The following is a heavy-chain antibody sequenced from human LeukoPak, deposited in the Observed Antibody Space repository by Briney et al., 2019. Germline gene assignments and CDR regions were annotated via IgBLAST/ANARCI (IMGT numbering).Heavy chain of an antibody. CDR3: ARGHYDADYYYYMDV. J-gene: IGHJ6*03. CDR1: GFTFSDHY. CDR2: TRNKANSYTT. Sequence: GGSLRLSCAASGFTFSDHYMDWVRQAPGKGLEWVGRTRNKANSYTTEYAASVKGRFTISRDDSKNSLYLQMNSLKTEDTAVYYCARGHYDADYYYYMDVWGKGTTVTVSS. D-gene: IGHD3-3*01. V-gene: IGHV3-72*01.